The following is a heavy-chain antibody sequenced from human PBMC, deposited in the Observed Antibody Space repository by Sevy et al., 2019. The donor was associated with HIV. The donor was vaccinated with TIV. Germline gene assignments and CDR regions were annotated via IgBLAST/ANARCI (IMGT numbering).Heavy chain of an antibody. D-gene: IGHD6-19*01. CDR2: IYTDSRT. V-gene: IGHV3-53*01. Sequence: GGSLRLSCAASGFSVSSMSWVRQAQGKGLEWVSLIYTDSRTYYADSVKGRFTISRDNSKNTVYLQMNRLRVEDTAVYYCVRGGGQWLAFDYWGQGTLVTVSS. J-gene: IGHJ4*02. CDR1: GFSVSS. CDR3: VRGGGQWLAFDY.